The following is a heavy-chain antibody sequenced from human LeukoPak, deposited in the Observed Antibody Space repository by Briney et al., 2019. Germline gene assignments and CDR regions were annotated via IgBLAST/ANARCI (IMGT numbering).Heavy chain of an antibody. Sequence: GGSLRLSCAASGFSFSSYTMNWVRQAPGKGLEWVSSISTGSNYIYYADSVKGRFTISRDNAKNTLYLQMNSLRAEDTAVYYCGGAHDSGGQPLRDYWGQGTLVTVSS. CDR2: ISTGSNYI. CDR1: GFSFSSYT. CDR3: GGAHDSGGQPLRDY. V-gene: IGHV3-21*01. D-gene: IGHD3-22*01. J-gene: IGHJ4*02.